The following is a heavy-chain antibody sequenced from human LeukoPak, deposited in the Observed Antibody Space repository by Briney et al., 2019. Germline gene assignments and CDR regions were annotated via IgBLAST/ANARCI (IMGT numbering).Heavy chain of an antibody. J-gene: IGHJ4*02. CDR3: ARGEVGCGDYVG. D-gene: IGHD4-17*01. Sequence: SETLSLTCAVYGGSFSGSYWGWIRQPPGKGLEWIGEINHSGRTNYNPSLKSRVTISVDTSKNQLSLKLSSVTAADTAFYYCARGEVGCGDYVGWGQGTLVTVSS. CDR1: GGSFSGSY. V-gene: IGHV4-34*01. CDR2: INHSGRT.